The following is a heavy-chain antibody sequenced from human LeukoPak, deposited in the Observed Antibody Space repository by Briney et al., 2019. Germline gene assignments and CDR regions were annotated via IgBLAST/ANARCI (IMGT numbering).Heavy chain of an antibody. CDR2: VYPGDSDT. Sequence: GESLQISCKASEYSFTSYWVGWVRQMPGKGLEWMGMVYPGDSDTRYSPSFQGQVTISADKSISTAYLQWSSLKASDTAMYYCARHKGYYYDSSGYPRYYFDYWGQGTLVTVSS. CDR1: EYSFTSYW. D-gene: IGHD3-22*01. CDR3: ARHKGYYYDSSGYPRYYFDY. V-gene: IGHV5-51*01. J-gene: IGHJ4*02.